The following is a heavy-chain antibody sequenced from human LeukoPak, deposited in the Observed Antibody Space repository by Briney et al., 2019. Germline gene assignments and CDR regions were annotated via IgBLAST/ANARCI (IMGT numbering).Heavy chain of an antibody. CDR3: AKDSWEYCSSTSCYKGSLD. V-gene: IGHV3-7*03. CDR2: MNQDGSAK. Sequence: GGSLRLSCAVSGFTFSSFWMAWVRQPPGKGLEWVANMNQDGSAKTYVDSVKGRFTISRDNAKNSLYLQMDSLRAEDTAVYYCAKDSWEYCSSTSCYKGSLDWGQGTLVTVSS. CDR1: GFTFSSFW. D-gene: IGHD2-2*02. J-gene: IGHJ4*02.